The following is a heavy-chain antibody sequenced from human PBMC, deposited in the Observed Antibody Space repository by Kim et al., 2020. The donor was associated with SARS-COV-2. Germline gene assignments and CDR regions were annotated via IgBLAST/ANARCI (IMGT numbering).Heavy chain of an antibody. J-gene: IGHJ3*02. D-gene: IGHD3-10*01. V-gene: IGHV3-23*01. Sequence: YPDPRRSRFTFSRDNSKNTMYLQMSDLRAEDTATYYCTKDGGSGKGAFDIWGQGTMVTVSS. CDR3: TKDGGSGKGAFDI.